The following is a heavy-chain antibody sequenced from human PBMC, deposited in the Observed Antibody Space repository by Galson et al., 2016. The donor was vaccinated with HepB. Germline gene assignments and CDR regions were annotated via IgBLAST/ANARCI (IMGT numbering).Heavy chain of an antibody. Sequence: QSGAEVKKPGESLKISCKASGYTFTDYFIHWVRQAPGQGLEWMGWINPNSGGTNYAQKFQGWVTMTRDTSISTAYIELSRLRSDNTAVYYCARDSVSLLTSEAESGMDVWCQGTTVTVSS. CDR2: INPNSGGT. V-gene: IGHV1-2*04. J-gene: IGHJ6*02. CDR1: GYTFTDYF. CDR3: ARDSVSLLTSEAESGMDV. D-gene: IGHD4/OR15-4a*01.